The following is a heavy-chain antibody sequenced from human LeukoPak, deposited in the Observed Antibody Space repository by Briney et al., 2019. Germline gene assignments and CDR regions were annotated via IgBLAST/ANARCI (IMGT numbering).Heavy chain of an antibody. J-gene: IGHJ3*02. V-gene: IGHV3-7*01. CDR3: ARDKVSMVRGVIITGAFDI. Sequence: PGGSLRLSCAASGFSFSSYVMHWVRQAPGKGLEWVANIKKDGSDKNYLGSVKGRFTISRDNAKNSLYLQMNSLRAEDTAVYYCARDKVSMVRGVIITGAFDIWGQGTMVTVSS. D-gene: IGHD3-10*01. CDR1: GFSFSSYV. CDR2: IKKDGSDK.